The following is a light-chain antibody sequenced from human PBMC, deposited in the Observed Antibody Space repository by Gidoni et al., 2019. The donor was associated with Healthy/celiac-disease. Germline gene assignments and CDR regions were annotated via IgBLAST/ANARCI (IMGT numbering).Light chain of an antibody. V-gene: IGKV3-20*01. J-gene: IGKJ2*01. CDR2: GAS. Sequence: EIVLTHSPGTLSLSPGERATISCRDSQSVSSSYLAWYQQKPGQAPRLLIYGASSRATGIPDRFSGSGSGTDFTLTISRLEPEDFAVYYCQQYGSSPYTFGQGTKLEIK. CDR3: QQYGSSPYT. CDR1: QSVSSSY.